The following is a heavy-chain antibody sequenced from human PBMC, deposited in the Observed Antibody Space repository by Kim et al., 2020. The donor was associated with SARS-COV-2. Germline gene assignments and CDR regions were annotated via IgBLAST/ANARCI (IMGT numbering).Heavy chain of an antibody. V-gene: IGHV3-7*03. J-gene: IGHJ4*02. Sequence: GGSLRLSCAASGFTFSRSWMRWVRQTPGKGLEWVANIKNDGSEKYYVDSVKGRFTISRDNAKNSVYLQMNSLRAEDTAIYYCARDGWGGDFDCWGQGSL. CDR2: IKNDGSEK. CDR1: GFTFSRSW. D-gene: IGHD3-16*01. CDR3: ARDGWGGDFDC.